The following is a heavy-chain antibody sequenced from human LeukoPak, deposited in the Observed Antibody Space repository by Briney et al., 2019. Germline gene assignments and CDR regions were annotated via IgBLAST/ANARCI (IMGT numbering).Heavy chain of an antibody. CDR3: ARVTYGSGTYGAFDY. D-gene: IGHD3-10*01. CDR1: GFTFSSYG. CDR2: ISGSGGST. J-gene: IGHJ4*02. V-gene: IGHV3-23*01. Sequence: GGTLRLSCAASGFTFSSYGMSWVRQAPGKGLEWVSTISGSGGSTYYADSVKGRFTITRGNSKNTLYVQMNSLRAEDTAVYYCARVTYGSGTYGAFDYWGQGTLVTVSS.